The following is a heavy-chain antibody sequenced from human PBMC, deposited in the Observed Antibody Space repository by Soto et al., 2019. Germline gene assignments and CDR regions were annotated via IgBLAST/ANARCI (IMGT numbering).Heavy chain of an antibody. V-gene: IGHV3-30*18. CDR1: GFTFSSYG. CDR3: AKEGTAMVYGMDV. Sequence: GWSLRLSCAASGFTFSSYGMHWVRQAPGKGLEWVAVISYDGSNKYYADSVKGRFTISRDNSKNTLYLQMNSLRAEDTAVYYCAKEGTAMVYGMDVWGQGTTVTVSS. CDR2: ISYDGSNK. D-gene: IGHD5-18*01. J-gene: IGHJ6*02.